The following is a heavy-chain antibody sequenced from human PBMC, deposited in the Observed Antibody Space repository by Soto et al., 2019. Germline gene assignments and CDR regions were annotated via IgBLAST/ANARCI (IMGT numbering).Heavy chain of an antibody. CDR2: INHSGST. V-gene: IGHV4-34*01. CDR3: ARAFRGTGFYYCYGMDV. CDR1: GGSFSGYY. D-gene: IGHD3-9*01. Sequence: QVQLQQWGAGLLKPSETLSLTCAVYGGSFSGYYWSWIRQPPGKGLEWIGEINHSGSTNYNPSLKSRVTISVDTSKNQFSLKLSSVTAADTAVYYCARAFRGTGFYYCYGMDVWGQGTTVTVSS. J-gene: IGHJ6*02.